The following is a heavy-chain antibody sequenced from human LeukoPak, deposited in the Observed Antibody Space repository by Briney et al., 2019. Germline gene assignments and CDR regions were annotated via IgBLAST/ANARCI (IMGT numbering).Heavy chain of an antibody. CDR2: IYYSGST. J-gene: IGHJ5*02. Sequence: SETLSLTCTVSGGSISSSSYYWGWIRQPPGKGLEWIGSIYYSGSTYYNPSLKSRVTISVDTSKNQFSLKLSSVTAADTAVYYCARQVPPRSSWFDPWGQGTLVTVSS. CDR3: ARQVPPRSSWFDP. CDR1: GGSISSSSYY. V-gene: IGHV4-39*01. D-gene: IGHD1-26*01.